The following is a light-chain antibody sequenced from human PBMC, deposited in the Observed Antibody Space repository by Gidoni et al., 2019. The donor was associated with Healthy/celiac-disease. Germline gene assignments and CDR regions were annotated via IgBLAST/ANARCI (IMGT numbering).Light chain of an antibody. CDR2: AAS. V-gene: IGKV1-39*01. CDR1: QSISSY. CDR3: QQSYSTPWT. Sequence: DIQMTQSPSSLSASVGDRVTITCRASQSISSYLNGYQQKPGKAPKLLIYAASSLQSGVPSRFSGSGSGTDFTLTISSLQPEDFATYYCQQSYSTPWTFGQXTKVEIK. J-gene: IGKJ1*01.